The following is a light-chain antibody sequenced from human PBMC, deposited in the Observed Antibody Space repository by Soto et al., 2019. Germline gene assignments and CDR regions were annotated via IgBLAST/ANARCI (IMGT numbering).Light chain of an antibody. Sequence: EIVLTQSPATLSLSPGERATLSCRASQSVSSYLLWYQQKPGQTPRLLIYDASNRATGIPARFSASGSETDFTLTISSLEPEDFAVYYCQHRMNWPLTFGQGTRLEIK. CDR3: QHRMNWPLT. V-gene: IGKV3-11*01. J-gene: IGKJ5*01. CDR1: QSVSSY. CDR2: DAS.